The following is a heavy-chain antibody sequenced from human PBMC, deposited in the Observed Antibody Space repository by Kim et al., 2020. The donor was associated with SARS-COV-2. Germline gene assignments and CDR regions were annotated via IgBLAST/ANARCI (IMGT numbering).Heavy chain of an antibody. Sequence: ASVKVSCKASGYTFSDYAISWVRQAPGQGLEWMGWISIYNGNTNYAQNLQGRVTRTTETSTNTAYLELRSLRSDDTAVYYCARDIIVEVAATPPFDIWGQ. V-gene: IGHV1-18*01. CDR1: GYTFSDYA. D-gene: IGHD2-15*01. CDR3: ARDIIVEVAATPPFDI. CDR2: ISIYNGNT. J-gene: IGHJ3*02.